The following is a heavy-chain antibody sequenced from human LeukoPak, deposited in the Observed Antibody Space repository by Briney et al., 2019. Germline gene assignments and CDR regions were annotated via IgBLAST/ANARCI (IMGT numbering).Heavy chain of an antibody. D-gene: IGHD6-19*01. J-gene: IGHJ4*02. Sequence: GGSLRLSCAASGFTFSTHAMTWVRQAPGKGLEWVSYISSSSTPKYISTTTSTRYYADSVKGRFIISRDNAKNSLYLQMNSLRAEDTAVYYCASGPSGWPYSFDSWGQGTLVTISS. CDR2: ISSSSTPKYISTTTSTR. CDR3: ASGPSGWPYSFDS. CDR1: GFTFSTHA. V-gene: IGHV3-48*01.